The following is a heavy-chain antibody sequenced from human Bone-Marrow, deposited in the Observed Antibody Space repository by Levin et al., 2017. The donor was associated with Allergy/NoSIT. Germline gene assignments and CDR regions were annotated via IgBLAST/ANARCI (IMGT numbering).Heavy chain of an antibody. CDR1: GFTFDDYA. CDR2: ISWNSGSI. V-gene: IGHV3-9*01. D-gene: IGHD3-9*01. J-gene: IGHJ3*02. Sequence: SCAASGFTFDDYAMHWVRQAPGKGLEWVSGISWNSGSIGYADSVKGRFTISRDNAKNSLYLQMNSLRAEDTALYYCAKDLYDILTGDDAFDIWGQGTMVTVSS. CDR3: AKDLYDILTGDDAFDI.